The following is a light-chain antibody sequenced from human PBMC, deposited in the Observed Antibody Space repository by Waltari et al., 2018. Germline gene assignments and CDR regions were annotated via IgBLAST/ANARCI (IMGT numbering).Light chain of an antibody. Sequence: EIVLTQSPGTLSFPPGERATLSCRASQTVRTTYLAWYQQKPGQAPTLVIHGASSSATGIPDRFSGSGSGTDFSLTISSLEPEDFAVYYCQQYDISPLTFGGGTKVEIK. CDR3: QQYDISPLT. CDR2: GAS. CDR1: QTVRTTY. J-gene: IGKJ4*01. V-gene: IGKV3-20*01.